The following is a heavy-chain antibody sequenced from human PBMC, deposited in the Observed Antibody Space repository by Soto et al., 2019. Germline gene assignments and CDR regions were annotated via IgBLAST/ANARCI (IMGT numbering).Heavy chain of an antibody. J-gene: IGHJ4*01. Sequence: EVQLLESGGGLVQTGGSLRLSCAASGFTLSSIAMSWVRQAPGKGLEWVLAISGSGANTYYADSVMGRFTISRDTSKNTLYLQMNSLRAEDTAIYYCAMTQRLGGGQQLGWGHGTLLTVFS. CDR1: GFTLSSIA. D-gene: IGHD6-13*01. V-gene: IGHV3-23*01. CDR3: AMTQRLGGGQQLG. CDR2: ISGSGANT.